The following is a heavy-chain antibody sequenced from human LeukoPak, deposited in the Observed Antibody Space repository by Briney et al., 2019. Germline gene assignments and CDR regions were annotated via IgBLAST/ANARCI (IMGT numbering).Heavy chain of an antibody. D-gene: IGHD3-10*01. Sequence: ASVKVSCKASTYTFTGYYIHWVRQAPGQGLEWMGWINPNSGDTNYAQKFQGRVTLTRDTSISTAYMDLSSLRSDDTAIYYCARDHYYGSGTYPDYWGQGTLSPSPQ. V-gene: IGHV1-2*02. CDR2: INPNSGDT. CDR1: TYTFTGYY. J-gene: IGHJ4*02. CDR3: ARDHYYGSGTYPDY.